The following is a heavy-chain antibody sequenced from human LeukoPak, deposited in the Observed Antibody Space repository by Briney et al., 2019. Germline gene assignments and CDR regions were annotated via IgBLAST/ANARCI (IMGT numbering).Heavy chain of an antibody. CDR3: AKEGFTDYYYYYYMDV. CDR1: GFTVSSNS. D-gene: IGHD2-8*02. V-gene: IGHV3-53*01. CDR2: IYSDNT. Sequence: GGSLRLSCTVSGFTVSSNSMSWVRQAPGKGLEWVSFIYSDNTHYSDSVKGRFTISRDNSKNTLYLQMNSLRVEDTAVYYCAKEGFTDYYYYYYMDVWGKGTTVTISS. J-gene: IGHJ6*03.